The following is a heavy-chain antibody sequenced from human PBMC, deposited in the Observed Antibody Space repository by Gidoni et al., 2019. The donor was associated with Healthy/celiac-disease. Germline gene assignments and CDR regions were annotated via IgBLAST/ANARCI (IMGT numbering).Heavy chain of an antibody. CDR2: ITHSGST. V-gene: IGHV4-34*01. CDR1: GGSFSGDY. J-gene: IGHJ4*02. Sequence: QLQLQQWGAGRLQPSATPSLTCAVDGGSFSGDYWNWIRQPPGKGLEWMWEITHSGSTNYNPSLKSRVAISVDTSKNQFALKLSSVTAADTAVYYCASRVRGYADYWGQGTLVTVSS. CDR3: ASRVRGYADY. D-gene: IGHD5-12*01.